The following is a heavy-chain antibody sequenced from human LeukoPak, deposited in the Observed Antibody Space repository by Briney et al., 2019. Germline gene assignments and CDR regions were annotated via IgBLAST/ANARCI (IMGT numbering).Heavy chain of an antibody. V-gene: IGHV1-2*02. J-gene: IGHJ5*02. Sequence: ASVKVSCKASGYTFTGYYMHWVRQAPGQGFEWMGWINPNSGGTNYAQKFHGRVTMTRDTSISTAYMELSRLRSDDTAVYYCARGVTILGAVDHWGQGTLVTVSS. CDR1: GYTFTGYY. CDR2: INPNSGGT. D-gene: IGHD3-3*01. CDR3: ARGVTILGAVDH.